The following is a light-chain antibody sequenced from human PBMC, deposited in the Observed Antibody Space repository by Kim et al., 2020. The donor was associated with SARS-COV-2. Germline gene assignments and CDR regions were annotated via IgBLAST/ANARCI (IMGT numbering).Light chain of an antibody. CDR3: HQSSSLPIT. CDR1: QSIGTS. CDR2: YIS. J-gene: IGKJ5*01. Sequence: VTPKAKVTITCRASQSIGTSLHWYQQKPGQSPNLLIKYISESISGVPSRFSGSGSGTDFTLTINSLEAEDAAVYYCHQSSSLPITFGQGTRLEIK. V-gene: IGKV6D-21*02.